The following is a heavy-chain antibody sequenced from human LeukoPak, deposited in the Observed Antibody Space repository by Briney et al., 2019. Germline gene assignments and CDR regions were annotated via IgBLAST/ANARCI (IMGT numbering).Heavy chain of an antibody. CDR3: AKDGYCSGGSCYANFFDR. CDR1: GFSFLHYG. Sequence: GGSLRLSRAASGFSFLHYGMHWVRQAPGKGLECVAFISSDGSKEYYADSVKGRFTISRDNSKNTLYLHVNSPRAEDTAVFFCAKDGYCSGGSCYANFFDRWGQGTLVTVSS. V-gene: IGHV3-30*18. J-gene: IGHJ4*02. D-gene: IGHD2-15*01. CDR2: ISSDGSKE.